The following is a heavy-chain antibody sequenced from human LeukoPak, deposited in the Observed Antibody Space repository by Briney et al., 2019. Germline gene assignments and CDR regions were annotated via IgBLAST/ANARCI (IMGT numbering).Heavy chain of an antibody. CDR1: GFTFTDSA. CDR3: ATYCGGNCHIDY. D-gene: IGHD2-21*02. J-gene: IGHJ4*02. CDR2: IVVGSGNT. Sequence: AASAKVSCKASGFTFTDSAVQWVRQARGQRLEWIGWIVVGSGNTNFAQKFQGRDTITRDMSTSTAYMELSSLRSEDTAVYYCATYCGGNCHIDYWGQGTLVTVSS. V-gene: IGHV1-58*01.